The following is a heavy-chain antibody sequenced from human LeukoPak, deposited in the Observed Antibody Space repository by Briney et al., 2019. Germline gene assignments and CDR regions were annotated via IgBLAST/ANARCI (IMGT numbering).Heavy chain of an antibody. Sequence: GGSLRLSCAASGFTFDDYGMSRVRQAPGKGLEWVSGINWNGGSTGYADSVKGRFTISRDNAKNSLYLQMNSLRAEDTALYYCARGDGGYYFDYWGQGTLVTVSS. CDR3: ARGDGGYYFDY. CDR2: INWNGGST. CDR1: GFTFDDYG. D-gene: IGHD3-10*01. J-gene: IGHJ4*02. V-gene: IGHV3-20*04.